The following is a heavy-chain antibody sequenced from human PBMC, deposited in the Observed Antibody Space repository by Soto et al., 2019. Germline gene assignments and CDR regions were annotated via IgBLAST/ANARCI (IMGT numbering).Heavy chain of an antibody. V-gene: IGHV1-46*03. Sequence: QVQLVQSGAEVKKPGASVKVSCKASGYTFTSYYMHWVRQAPGQGLEWMGIINPSGGSTSYAQKYXXRVTRTRDTSXXTXYXXPSILRPDDAAVYYWATLLDVVLVAATHYYYGMDVWVQGTKVTVAS. J-gene: IGHJ6*01. D-gene: IGHD2-15*01. CDR1: GYTFTSYY. CDR2: INPSGGST. CDR3: ATLLDVVLVAATHYYYGMDV.